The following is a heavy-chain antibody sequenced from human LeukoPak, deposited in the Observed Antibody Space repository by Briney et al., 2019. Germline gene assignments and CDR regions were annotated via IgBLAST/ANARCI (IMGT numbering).Heavy chain of an antibody. V-gene: IGHV4-59*01. Sequence: PSETLSLTCTVSGDSISSYYWSWIRQPPGKGLEWIGYISYSGSTNYNPSLKSRVTISLDTPKNQFSLKLSSVTAADTAMYYCARDIIAGGRFDYWGQGTLVTVSP. J-gene: IGHJ4*02. CDR1: GDSISSYY. D-gene: IGHD2/OR15-2a*01. CDR3: ARDIIAGGRFDY. CDR2: ISYSGST.